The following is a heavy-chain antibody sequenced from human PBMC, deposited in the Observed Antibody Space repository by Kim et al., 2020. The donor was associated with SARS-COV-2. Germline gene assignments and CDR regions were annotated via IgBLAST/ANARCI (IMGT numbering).Heavy chain of an antibody. D-gene: IGHD2-8*01. J-gene: IGHJ5*02. Sequence: SETLSLTCTVSGGSISSYYWSWIRQPPGKGLEWIGYIYYSGSTNYNPSLKSRVTISVDTSKNQFSLKLSSETAADTAVYYCARLLGYCTNGVCYNDGWFDPWGQGTLVTVSS. CDR3: ARLLGYCTNGVCYNDGWFDP. CDR2: IYYSGST. CDR1: GGSISSYY. V-gene: IGHV4-59*13.